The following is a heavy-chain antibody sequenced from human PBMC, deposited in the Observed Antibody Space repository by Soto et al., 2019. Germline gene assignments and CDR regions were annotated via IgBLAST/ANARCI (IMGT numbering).Heavy chain of an antibody. CDR1: GGSINNGDYF. Sequence: PSETLSLTCTVSGGSINNGDYFWGWIRQPPGKGLEWIGSVYHSGTTNYNPSLKSRVTISVDTSKNQFSLNLRSVTAADTAVYYCAKVVVGAARHPYFDSWGQGTLFTVSS. V-gene: IGHV4-39*01. CDR3: AKVVVGAARHPYFDS. D-gene: IGHD2-15*01. CDR2: VYHSGTT. J-gene: IGHJ4*02.